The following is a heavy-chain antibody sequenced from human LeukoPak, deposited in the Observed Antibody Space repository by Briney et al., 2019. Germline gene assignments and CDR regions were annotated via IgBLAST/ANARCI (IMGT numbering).Heavy chain of an antibody. CDR1: GFTFSNAW. J-gene: IGHJ3*02. V-gene: IGHV3-15*01. Sequence: GGSLRLSCAASGFTFSNAWMSWVRQAPGKGLEWVGRIKSKTDGGTTDYAAPVKGRFTISRDDSKNTLYLQMNSLKTEDTAVYYCPIESYGGNSGNAFDIWGQGTMVTVSS. D-gene: IGHD4-23*01. CDR3: PIESYGGNSGNAFDI. CDR2: IKSKTDGGTT.